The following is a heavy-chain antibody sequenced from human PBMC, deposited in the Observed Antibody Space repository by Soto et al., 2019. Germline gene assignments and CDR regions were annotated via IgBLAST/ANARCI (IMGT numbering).Heavy chain of an antibody. D-gene: IGHD3-10*01. J-gene: IGHJ4*02. Sequence: ASVKVSCKASGYTFITYDINWVRQAAGQGLEWMGWMNPNNGNAGYAQKFQGRVTMTRNTSISTAYMELSSLRSEDTAVYYCARDKWSQGSGSYYKFDYWGQGILVTVSS. CDR2: MNPNNGNA. CDR1: GYTFITYD. CDR3: ARDKWSQGSGSYYKFDY. V-gene: IGHV1-8*01.